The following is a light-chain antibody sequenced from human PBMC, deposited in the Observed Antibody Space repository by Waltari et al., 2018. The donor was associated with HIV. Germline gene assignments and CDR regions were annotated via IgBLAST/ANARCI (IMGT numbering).Light chain of an antibody. J-gene: IGKJ1*01. V-gene: IGKV3-20*01. CDR2: GAS. CDR1: ELVDTTF. CDR3: QQYLGSPRT. Sequence: EIVLTQSPGTLSLSPGERVTLSCRASELVDTTFLAWYQQKRGQAPRLLIFGASRRATGIPDRCSGSGSGTDFTRTIDRLDPEDFAVYYCQQYLGSPRTFGEGTKVEIK.